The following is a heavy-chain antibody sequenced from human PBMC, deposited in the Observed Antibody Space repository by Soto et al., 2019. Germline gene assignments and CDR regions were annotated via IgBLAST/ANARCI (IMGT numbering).Heavy chain of an antibody. Sequence: GGSLRLSCAASGFTFSSYSMNWVRQAPGKGLEWVSYISSSSSTIYYADSVKGRFTISRDNAKNSLYLQMSSLRDEDTAVYYCEGTTPSAFDIWGQGTMVTVSS. CDR2: ISSSSSTI. D-gene: IGHD2-15*01. V-gene: IGHV3-48*02. CDR1: GFTFSSYS. CDR3: EGTTPSAFDI. J-gene: IGHJ3*02.